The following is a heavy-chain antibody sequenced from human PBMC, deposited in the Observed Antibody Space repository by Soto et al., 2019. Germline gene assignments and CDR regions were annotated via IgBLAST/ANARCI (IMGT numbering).Heavy chain of an antibody. CDR1: GGSISSGGYY. V-gene: IGHV4-31*03. Sequence: TLSLTCPVSGGSISSGGYYWSWIRQHPGKGLEWIGYIYYSGTTYSNPSLKSRVIISVDTSKNQFSLKLSSVTAADTAVYYCARGFDAFDYWGQGTLVTVSS. CDR3: ARGFDAFDY. CDR2: IYYSGTT. J-gene: IGHJ4*02.